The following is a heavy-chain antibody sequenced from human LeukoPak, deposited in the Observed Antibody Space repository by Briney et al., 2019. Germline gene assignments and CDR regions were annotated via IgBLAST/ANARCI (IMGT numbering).Heavy chain of an antibody. CDR1: GGSISSYY. D-gene: IGHD1-20*01. J-gene: IGHJ5*02. Sequence: PSETLSLTCTVYGGSISSYYWSWIRQPAGKGLEWIGRIYTSGSTNYNPSLKSRVTMSVDTSKNQFSLKLSSVTAADTAVYYCARRAQGPNWNDGNWFDPWGQGTLVTVFS. CDR3: ARRAQGPNWNDGNWFDP. CDR2: IYTSGST. V-gene: IGHV4-4*07.